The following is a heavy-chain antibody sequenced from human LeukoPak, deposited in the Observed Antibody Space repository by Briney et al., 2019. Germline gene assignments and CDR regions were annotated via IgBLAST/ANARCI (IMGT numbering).Heavy chain of an antibody. J-gene: IGHJ4*02. CDR1: GFTFSSYT. V-gene: IGHV3-30*14. CDR3: ARGRGYSYGLFPPPFDY. CDR2: ISYDGNNK. Sequence: GGSLRLSCAASGFTFSSYTMNWVRQAPGKGLEWVAVISYDGNNKYYADSVKGRFTISRDNSKNTLYLQMNSLRAEDTAVYYCARGRGYSYGLFPPPFDYWGQGTLVTVSS. D-gene: IGHD5-18*01.